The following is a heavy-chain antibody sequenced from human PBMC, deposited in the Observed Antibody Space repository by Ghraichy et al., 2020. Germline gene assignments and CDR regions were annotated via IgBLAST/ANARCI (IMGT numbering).Heavy chain of an antibody. CDR2: IIPMFGTA. Sequence: SVKVSCKASGGTFSSYAISWVRQAPGQGLEWMGRIIPMFGTASYAQKFQGRVTVTADESTSAAYMELSSLRSEDTAVYYCARVRRSAAPLYGDYGEESYYNAMDVWGQGTTVTVSS. V-gene: IGHV1-69*13. CDR3: ARVRRSAAPLYGDYGEESYYNAMDV. D-gene: IGHD4-17*01. CDR1: GGTFSSYA. J-gene: IGHJ6*02.